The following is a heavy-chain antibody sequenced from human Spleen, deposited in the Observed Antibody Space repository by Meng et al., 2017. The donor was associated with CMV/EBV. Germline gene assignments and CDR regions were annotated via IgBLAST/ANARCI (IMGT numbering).Heavy chain of an antibody. CDR3: ARSKDYSTNWYFDH. J-gene: IGHJ4*02. D-gene: IGHD2/OR15-2a*01. V-gene: IGHV4-59*01. CDR1: TDSITHYY. CDR2: VYYTGFT. Sequence: GSLRLSCTVSTDSITHYYWSWIRQPPGRELEWIGNVYYTGFTKYNPSLKSRVTISIDTSKIQFSLKVSSVTTADTAVYYCARSKDYSTNWYFDHWGQGTLVTVS.